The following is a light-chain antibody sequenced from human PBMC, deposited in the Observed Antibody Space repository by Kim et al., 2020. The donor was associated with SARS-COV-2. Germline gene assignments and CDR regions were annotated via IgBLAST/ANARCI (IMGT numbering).Light chain of an antibody. V-gene: IGLV7-46*01. CDR1: TGAVTSGHW. CDR3: LLFNSGDVV. Sequence: QAVVTQEPSLTVSPGGTVTLTCGFDTGAVTSGHWPHWFQQRPGQAPRTLIYDATKSLSWTPARFSGSLLGGKAALTLSGAQSDDEADYYCLLFNSGDVVFGGGTKLTVL. CDR2: DAT. J-gene: IGLJ2*01.